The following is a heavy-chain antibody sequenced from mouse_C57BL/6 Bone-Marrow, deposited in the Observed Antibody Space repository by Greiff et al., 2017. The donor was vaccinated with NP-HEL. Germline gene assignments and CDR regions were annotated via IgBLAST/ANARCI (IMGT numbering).Heavy chain of an antibody. CDR2: INPYNGDT. D-gene: IGHD1-1*01. CDR1: GYSFTGYF. V-gene: IGHV1-20*01. J-gene: IGHJ1*03. CDR3: ARSYYYGSSYHYWYFDV. Sequence: EVKLVESGPELVKPGDSVKISCKASGYSFTGYFMNWVMQSHGKSLEWIGRINPYNGDTFYNQKFKGKATLTVDKSSSTAHMELRSLTSEDSAVYYCARSYYYGSSYHYWYFDVWGTGTTVTVSS.